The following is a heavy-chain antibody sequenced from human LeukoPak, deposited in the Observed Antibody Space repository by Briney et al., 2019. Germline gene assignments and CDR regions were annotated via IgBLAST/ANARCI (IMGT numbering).Heavy chain of an antibody. D-gene: IGHD3-10*01. CDR3: ARVPSWFRGAFDI. Sequence: ASVKVSCKASGYTFTSYYMHWVRQAPGQGLEWMGIINPSGGSTSYAQKFQGRVTMTRDTSTSSVYMELSSLRSEDTAVYYCARVPSWFRGAFDIWGQGTMVTVSS. V-gene: IGHV1-46*01. CDR2: INPSGGST. CDR1: GYTFTSYY. J-gene: IGHJ3*02.